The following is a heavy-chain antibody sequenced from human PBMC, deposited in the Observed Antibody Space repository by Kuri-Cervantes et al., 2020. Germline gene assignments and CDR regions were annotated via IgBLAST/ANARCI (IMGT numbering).Heavy chain of an antibody. Sequence: GGSLRLSCAASGFTFSSYSMNWVRQAPGKGLEWASSISGSSSYIYYADSVKGRFTISRDNAKNSLYLQMNSLRAEDTAVYYCAIRWVGEEDYWGQGTLVTVSS. D-gene: IGHD3-16*01. CDR3: AIRWVGEEDY. V-gene: IGHV3-21*01. J-gene: IGHJ4*02. CDR2: ISGSSSYI. CDR1: GFTFSSYS.